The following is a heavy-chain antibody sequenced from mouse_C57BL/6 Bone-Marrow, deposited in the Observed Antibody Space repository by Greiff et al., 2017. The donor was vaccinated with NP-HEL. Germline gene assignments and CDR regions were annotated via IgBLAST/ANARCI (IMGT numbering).Heavy chain of an antibody. Sequence: QVQLQQPGAELVRPGTSVKLSCKASGYTFTSYWMHWVKQRPGQGLEWIGVIDPSDSYTNYNQKFKGKATLTVDTSSSTAYMQLSSLTSADSAVYSCARVYTMVKWFVYGGKGTLVTVSA. CDR2: IDPSDSYT. CDR3: ARVYTMVKWFVY. D-gene: IGHD2-1*01. J-gene: IGHJ3*01. CDR1: GYTFTSYW. V-gene: IGHV1-59*01.